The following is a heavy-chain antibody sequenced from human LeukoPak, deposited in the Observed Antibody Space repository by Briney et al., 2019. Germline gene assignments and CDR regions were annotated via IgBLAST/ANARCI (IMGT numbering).Heavy chain of an antibody. D-gene: IGHD6-13*01. CDR1: GFTFGDYA. V-gene: IGHV3-49*03. CDR2: IRSKAYGGTT. Sequence: PGGSLRLSCTASGFTFGDYAMSWFRQAPGKGLEWVGFIRSKAYGGTTEYAASVKGRFTISRDDSKSIAYLQMNSLKTEDTAVYYCTRELAAAGIYWYFDLWGRGTLVTVSS. CDR3: TRELAAAGIYWYFDL. J-gene: IGHJ2*01.